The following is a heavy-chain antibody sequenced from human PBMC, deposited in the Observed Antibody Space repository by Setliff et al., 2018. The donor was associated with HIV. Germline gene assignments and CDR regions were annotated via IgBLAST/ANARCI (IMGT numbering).Heavy chain of an antibody. CDR3: ASLRKQYDYFDY. D-gene: IGHD3-16*01. CDR1: GVSISSSSYY. V-gene: IGHV4-39*07. Sequence: SETLSLTCTVSGVSISSSSYYWGWIRQPPGKGLEWIGSIYYSGSTYYNPSLKSRVTISVDTSKIQFSLKLSSVTAADTAVYYCASLRKQYDYFDYWGQGTLVTVSS. CDR2: IYYSGST. J-gene: IGHJ4*02.